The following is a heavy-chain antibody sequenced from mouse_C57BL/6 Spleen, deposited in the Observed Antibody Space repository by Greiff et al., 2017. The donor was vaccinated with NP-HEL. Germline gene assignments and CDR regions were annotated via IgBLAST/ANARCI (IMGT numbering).Heavy chain of an antibody. D-gene: IGHD1-1*01. Sequence: VQLQQSGPELVKPGASVKISCKASGYSFTGYFMNWVKQSHGQSLEWIGRINPYNGDTFYNQKFKGKATLTVDKSSSTAHMELLGLTSEDFAVYYRAREDYYCGDGSSYAMDYWGQGTSVTVSS. CDR3: AREDYYCGDGSSYAMDY. CDR2: INPYNGDT. J-gene: IGHJ4*01. CDR1: GYSFTGYF. V-gene: IGHV1-37*01.